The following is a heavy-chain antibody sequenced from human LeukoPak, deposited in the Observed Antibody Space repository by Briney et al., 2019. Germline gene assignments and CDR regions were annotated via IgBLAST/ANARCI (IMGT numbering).Heavy chain of an antibody. CDR3: ARSRVLNYDILTGYSLGTSDI. CDR1: GGSVSSSSYY. Sequence: PSETLSLTCTVSGGSVSSSSYYWGWIRQPPGKGLEWIGNIYYSGSTYYNPSLKSRVTISVDTSRNQFSLNLSSVTAADTSVYYCARSRVLNYDILTGYSLGTSDIWGQGTLVTVSS. D-gene: IGHD3-9*01. CDR2: IYYSGST. V-gene: IGHV4-39*01. J-gene: IGHJ3*02.